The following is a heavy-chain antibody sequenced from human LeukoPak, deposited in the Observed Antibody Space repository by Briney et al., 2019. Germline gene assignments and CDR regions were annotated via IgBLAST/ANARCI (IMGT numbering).Heavy chain of an antibody. D-gene: IGHD3-10*01. CDR3: ARGRYGSGSYDYFDY. V-gene: IGHV4-39*07. CDR1: GGSISSSSYY. CDR2: IYYSGST. Sequence: PSETLSLTCTVSGGSISSSSYYWGWIRQPPGKGLEWIGSIYYSGSTYYNPSLKSRVTISLDTSKNQFSLRLSSVTAADTAVYSCARGRYGSGSYDYFDYWGQGTPVTVSS. J-gene: IGHJ4*02.